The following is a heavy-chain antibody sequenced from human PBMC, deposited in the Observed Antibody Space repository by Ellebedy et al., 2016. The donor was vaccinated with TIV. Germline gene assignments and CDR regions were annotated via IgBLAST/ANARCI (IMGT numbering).Heavy chain of an antibody. CDR3: TRDPSGSYPYYYYYGMDV. D-gene: IGHD1-26*01. CDR2: IRSKAYGGTT. CDR1: GFTFGDYA. Sequence: GGSLRLXCTASGFTFGDYAMSWFRQAPGKGLEWVGFIRSKAYGGTTEYAASVKGRFTISRDDSKSIAYLQMNSLKTEDTAVYYCTRDPSGSYPYYYYYGMDVWGQGTTVTVPS. J-gene: IGHJ6*02. V-gene: IGHV3-49*03.